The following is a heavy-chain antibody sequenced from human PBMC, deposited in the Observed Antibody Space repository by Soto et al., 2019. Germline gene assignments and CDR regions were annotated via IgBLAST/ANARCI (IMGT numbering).Heavy chain of an antibody. D-gene: IGHD3-10*01. CDR1: GFTFSNAW. J-gene: IGHJ6*02. CDR3: TTDGLLWFGELFPYYYGMDV. V-gene: IGHV3-15*07. Sequence: GGSLRLSCAASGFTFSNAWMNWVRQAPGKGLEWVGRIKSKTDGGTTDYAAPVKGRFTISRDDSKNTLYLQMNSLKTEDTAVYYCTTDGLLWFGELFPYYYGMDVWGQGTTVTVSS. CDR2: IKSKTDGGTT.